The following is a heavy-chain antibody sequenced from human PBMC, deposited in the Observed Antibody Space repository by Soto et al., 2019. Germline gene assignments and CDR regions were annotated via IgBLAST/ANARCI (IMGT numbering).Heavy chain of an antibody. V-gene: IGHV3-7*05. CDR2: IKEDGSDK. J-gene: IGHJ4*02. CDR1: GFTFSDFW. CDR3: ARGGWLAY. Sequence: SLRLSCAASGFTFSDFWMSWVRQAPGKGLELVANIKEDGSDKNHVDSVKGRFTISRDNAKNLVYLQMNNLRVEDTAVYYCARGGWLAYWGQGTQVTVSS.